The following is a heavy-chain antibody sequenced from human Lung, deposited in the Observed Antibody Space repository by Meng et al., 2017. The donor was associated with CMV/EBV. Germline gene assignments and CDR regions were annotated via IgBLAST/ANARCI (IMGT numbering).Heavy chain of an antibody. D-gene: IGHD3-3*01. CDR3: ARDLLYDFWNHYYGMDV. CDR1: GFTFSDYY. V-gene: IGHV3-11*04. CDR2: ISSSGSTI. Sequence: GGSLRLXCAASGFTFSDYYMSWIRQAPGKGLEWVSYISSSGSTIYYADSVKGRFTISRDNAKNSLYLQMNSLRAEDTAVYYCARDLLYDFWNHYYGMDVXDQGXTVTVSS. J-gene: IGHJ6*02.